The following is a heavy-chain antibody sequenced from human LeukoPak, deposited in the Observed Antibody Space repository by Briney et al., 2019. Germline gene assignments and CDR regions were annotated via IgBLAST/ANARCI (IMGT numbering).Heavy chain of an antibody. CDR3: ARQYYDILTGYYSDY. V-gene: IGHV4-31*03. Sequence: PSQTLSLTCTVSCGSISSGGYYWSWIRQHPGKGLEWIGYIYYSGSTYYNPSLKSRVTISVDTSKNQFSLKLSSVTAADTAVYYCARQYYDILTGYYSDYWGQGTLVTVSS. CDR2: IYYSGST. J-gene: IGHJ4*02. CDR1: CGSISSGGYY. D-gene: IGHD3-9*01.